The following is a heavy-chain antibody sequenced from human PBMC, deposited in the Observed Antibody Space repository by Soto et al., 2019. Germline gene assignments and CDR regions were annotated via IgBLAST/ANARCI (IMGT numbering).Heavy chain of an antibody. CDR1: GGSISSGGHY. Sequence: SETLSLTCTVSGGSISSGGHYWSWIRQHPRKGLEFIGYIYYIGSTYYNPSLTSRLTISVDTSKNQFSLKLNSATAADTAVYYCASFRSYGSIPPSTIFDYWGQGTLVTVSS. CDR3: ASFRSYGSIPPSTIFDY. V-gene: IGHV4-31*03. J-gene: IGHJ4*02. CDR2: IYYIGST. D-gene: IGHD5-18*01.